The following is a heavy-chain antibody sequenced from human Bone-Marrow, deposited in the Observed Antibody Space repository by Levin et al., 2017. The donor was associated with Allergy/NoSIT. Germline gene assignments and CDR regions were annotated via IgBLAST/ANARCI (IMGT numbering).Heavy chain of an antibody. CDR2: IYYSGNT. D-gene: IGHD3-9*01. V-gene: IGHV4-39*07. J-gene: IGHJ4*02. Sequence: TASETLSLTCTVSGASISSSNYYWGWIRQPPGTGLEWIGSIYYSGNTYYNPSLKSRLTISVDTSKNQFSLKLRSVTAADTAVYYCARAGRYDYWGQGTLVTVSS. CDR1: GASISSSNYY. CDR3: ARAGRYDY.